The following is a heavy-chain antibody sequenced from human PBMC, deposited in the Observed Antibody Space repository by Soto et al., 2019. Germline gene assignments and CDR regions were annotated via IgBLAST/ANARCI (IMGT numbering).Heavy chain of an antibody. D-gene: IGHD6-6*01. CDR3: ARASSSSSAADY. Sequence: QVQLQESGPGLVKASQTLSLICSVSGESISSGGYYWSWIRHHPGKGLEWIGYIYDSESAYYKPTTQSRVTISKDTSKNHCAMKLSSVTAAETAVYYCARASSSSSAADYWGQGTLITVSS. V-gene: IGHV4-31*03. CDR1: GESISSGGYY. J-gene: IGHJ4*02. CDR2: IYDSESA.